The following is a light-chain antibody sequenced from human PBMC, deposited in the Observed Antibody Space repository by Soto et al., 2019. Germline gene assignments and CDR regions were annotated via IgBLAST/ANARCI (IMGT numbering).Light chain of an antibody. J-gene: IGKJ4*02. CDR2: GAS. V-gene: IGKV3-20*01. CDR1: QSVSSSY. Sequence: EIVLTQSPGPLSLSPGERATLSCRASQSVSSSYLAWYQQKPGQAPRLLIYGASSRATGIPDRFSGSGSGTDFNLTISRLEPEDFAVYYCQQYGSSPLTFGGGTKVEIK. CDR3: QQYGSSPLT.